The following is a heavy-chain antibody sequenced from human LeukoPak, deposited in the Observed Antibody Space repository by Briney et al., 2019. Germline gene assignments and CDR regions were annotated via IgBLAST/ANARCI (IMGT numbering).Heavy chain of an antibody. V-gene: IGHV3-11*04. CDR1: GFTFSDYY. D-gene: IGHD4-17*01. Sequence: GGSLRLSCAASGFTFSDYYMNWIRQAPGKGLEWVSYISSSGSTIYYADSVKGRFTISRDNAKNSLYLQMNSLRAEDTAVYYCAGSYGDYIWQRWGQETLVTVSS. CDR3: AGSYGDYIWQR. CDR2: ISSSGSTI. J-gene: IGHJ4*02.